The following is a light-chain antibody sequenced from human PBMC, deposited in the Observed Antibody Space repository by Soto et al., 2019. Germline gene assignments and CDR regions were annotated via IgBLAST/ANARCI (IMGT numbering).Light chain of an antibody. CDR2: DAS. V-gene: IGKV3-11*01. CDR1: QSVDRY. J-gene: IGKJ2*01. Sequence: EIVLTQSPATLSLSPGDRATLSCRASQSVDRYLAWYQQKPGQAPRLLIYDASSRATGIPARFSGSGSGTDFTLTISSLEPEDFAVYYCQQRTNWPPYTFGQGTKLEI. CDR3: QQRTNWPPYT.